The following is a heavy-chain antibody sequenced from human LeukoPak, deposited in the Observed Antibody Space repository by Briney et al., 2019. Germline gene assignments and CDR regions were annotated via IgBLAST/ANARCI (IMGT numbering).Heavy chain of an antibody. CDR2: IGYSGST. CDR3: ARETTPESFFYYYMDV. D-gene: IGHD4-17*01. V-gene: IGHV4-59*11. J-gene: IGHJ6*03. CDR1: GGSIISHF. Sequence: PSETLSLTCIVSGGSIISHFWSWIRQPPGKGLEWIGYIGYSGSTTYNPSLKSRVTISVDTSKNQFSLRLSSVTAADTAVYYCARETTPESFFYYYMDVWGKGTTVTVSS.